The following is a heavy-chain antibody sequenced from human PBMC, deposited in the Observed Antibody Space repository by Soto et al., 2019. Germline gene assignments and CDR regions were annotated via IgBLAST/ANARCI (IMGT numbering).Heavy chain of an antibody. J-gene: IGHJ6*02. CDR3: ARSGVLLWFGELLSNLNHYYYGMDV. Sequence: TSETLSLTCSVSGGSISRNNNYWGWIRQPPGKGLEWIGSLYYSDYTDSNPSLRSRVTISVDTSKNQFSLKLSSVTAADTAVYYCARSGVLLWFGELLSNLNHYYYGMDVWGQGTTVTVSS. CDR1: GGSISRNNNY. V-gene: IGHV4-39*01. D-gene: IGHD3-10*01. CDR2: LYYSDYT.